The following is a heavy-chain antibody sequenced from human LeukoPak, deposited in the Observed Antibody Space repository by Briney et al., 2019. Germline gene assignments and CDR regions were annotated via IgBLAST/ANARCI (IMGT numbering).Heavy chain of an antibody. V-gene: IGHV3-48*01. CDR2: ISSSSSTI. J-gene: IGHJ4*02. CDR1: GFTSSSYS. Sequence: PGGSLRLSCAASGFTSSSYSMNWVRQAPGKGLEWVSYISSSSSTIYYADSVKGRFTISRDNAKNSLYLQMNSLRAEDTAVYYCAREVWYFDYWGQGTLVTVSS. CDR3: AREVWYFDY. D-gene: IGHD3-16*01.